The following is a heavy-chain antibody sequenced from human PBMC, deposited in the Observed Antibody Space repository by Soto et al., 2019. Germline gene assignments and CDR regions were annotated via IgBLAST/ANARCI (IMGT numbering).Heavy chain of an antibody. Sequence: SETLSLTCAVYGGSFSGYYWRLIRQARGKGLEWIGEINHSGSTNYNPSLKSRVTISVDTSKNQFSLKLSSVTAAYTAVYYCARSSRGLRFLQWLFYYYGMDVWGQGNTVT. V-gene: IGHV4-34*01. D-gene: IGHD3-3*01. CDR2: INHSGST. J-gene: IGHJ6*02. CDR3: ARSSRGLRFLQWLFYYYGMDV. CDR1: GGSFSGYY.